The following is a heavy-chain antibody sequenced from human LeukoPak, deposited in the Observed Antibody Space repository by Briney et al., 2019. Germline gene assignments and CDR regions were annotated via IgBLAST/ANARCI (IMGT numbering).Heavy chain of an antibody. CDR1: GGTFSSYA. CDR3: ARVLSSELRYFDWLWPDAFDI. J-gene: IGHJ3*02. Sequence: ASVKVSCKASGGTFSSYAISWVRQAPGQGLEWMGGIIPILGTANYAQKFQGRVTITADESTSTAYMELSSLRSEDTAVYYCARVLSSELRYFDWLWPDAFDIWGQGTMVTVSS. V-gene: IGHV1-69*01. D-gene: IGHD3-9*01. CDR2: IIPILGTA.